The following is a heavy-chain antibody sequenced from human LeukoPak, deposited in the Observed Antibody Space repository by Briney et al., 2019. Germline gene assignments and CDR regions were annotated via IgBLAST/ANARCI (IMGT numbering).Heavy chain of an antibody. CDR2: IYYSGSP. CDR3: ARSLGGPYYFDY. V-gene: IGHV4-59*01. Sequence: TSETLSLTCTVSGGSISSYYWSWIRQPPGNGLEWIGYIYYSGSPNYNPSLKSRVTISVDTSKNQFSLKLSSVTAADTAVYYCARSLGGPYYFDYWGQGTLVTVSS. D-gene: IGHD3-16*01. J-gene: IGHJ4*02. CDR1: GGSISSYY.